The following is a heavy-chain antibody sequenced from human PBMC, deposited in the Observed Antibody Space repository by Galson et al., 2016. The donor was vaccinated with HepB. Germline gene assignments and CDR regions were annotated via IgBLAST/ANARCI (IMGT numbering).Heavy chain of an antibody. CDR2: VWYDGSNK. J-gene: IGHJ4*02. CDR1: GFTFSRLG. CDR3: ARDAFYDTSGLVWHFDY. V-gene: IGHV3-33*01. D-gene: IGHD3-22*01. Sequence: SLRLSCAASGFTFSRLGMHWVRQAPGKGLEWVAVVWYDGSNKYYADSVKGRFTISRDNSKNTLYLQMNSLRAEDTAVYYCARDAFYDTSGLVWHFDYWGQGTLVTVSS.